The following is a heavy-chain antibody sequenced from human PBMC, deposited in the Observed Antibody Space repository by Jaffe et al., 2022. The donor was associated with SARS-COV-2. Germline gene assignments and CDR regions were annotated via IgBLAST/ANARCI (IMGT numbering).Heavy chain of an antibody. CDR3: TTVFARAGRSDYYGMDV. CDR2: IKSKTDGGTT. CDR1: GFTFSNAW. Sequence: EVQLVESGGGLVKPGGSLRLSCAASGFTFSNAWMSWVRQAPGKGLEWVGRIKSKTDGGTTDYAAPVKGRFTISRDDSKNTLYLQMNSLKTEDTAVYYCTTVFARAGRSDYYGMDVWGQGTTVTVSS. V-gene: IGHV3-15*01. J-gene: IGHJ6*02. D-gene: IGHD6-19*01.